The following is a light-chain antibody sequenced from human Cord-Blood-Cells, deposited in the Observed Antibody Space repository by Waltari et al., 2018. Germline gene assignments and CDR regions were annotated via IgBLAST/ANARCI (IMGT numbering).Light chain of an antibody. CDR2: QDS. V-gene: IGLV3-1*01. Sequence: SYELTQPPSVSVSPGQTASITRSGDKLGDKYACWYQQKPGQSPVLVNYQDSKRPSGIPERFAGSNSGNTATLTISGTQAMDEADYYCQAWDSSTYVFGTGTKVTVL. CDR3: QAWDSSTYV. J-gene: IGLJ1*01. CDR1: KLGDKY.